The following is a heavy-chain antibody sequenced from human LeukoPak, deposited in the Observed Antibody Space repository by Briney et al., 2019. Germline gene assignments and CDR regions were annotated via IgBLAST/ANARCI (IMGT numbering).Heavy chain of an antibody. Sequence: SXXLSLTCTVSGGSISSYYWSWIRQPAGKGLEWIRRIYTSGSTNYNPSLKSRVTMSVGTSKNQFSLKLSSVTAADTAVYYCARDYDFWSGYMDNWFDPWGQGTLSPSPQ. J-gene: IGHJ5*02. V-gene: IGHV4-4*07. D-gene: IGHD3-3*01. CDR3: ARDYDFWSGYMDNWFDP. CDR1: GGSISSYY. CDR2: IYTSGST.